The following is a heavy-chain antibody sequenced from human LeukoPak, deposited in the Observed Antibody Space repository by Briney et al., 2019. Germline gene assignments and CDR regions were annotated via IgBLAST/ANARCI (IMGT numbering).Heavy chain of an antibody. D-gene: IGHD3-10*01. CDR1: GFTFSSYA. CDR3: ASRYYYGSGSYYNPFDY. J-gene: IGHJ4*02. CDR2: ISGSGGST. Sequence: PGGSLRLSCAASGFTFSSYAMSWVRQAPGKGLEWVSAISGSGGSTYYADSVKGRFTISRDNSKNTLYLQMNSLRAEDTAVYYCASRYYYGSGSYYNPFDYWGQGTLVTVSS. V-gene: IGHV3-23*01.